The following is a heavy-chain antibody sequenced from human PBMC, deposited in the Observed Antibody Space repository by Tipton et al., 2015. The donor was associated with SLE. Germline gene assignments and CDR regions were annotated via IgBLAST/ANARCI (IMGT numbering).Heavy chain of an antibody. CDR3: ARDPAARRGMDV. J-gene: IGHJ6*02. CDR2: IYYSGST. V-gene: IGHV4-31*03. CDR1: GGSISSGGYY. D-gene: IGHD6-6*01. Sequence: LSLTCTVSGGSISSGGYYWSWIRQHPGKGLEWIGYIYYSGSTYYNPSLKSRVTISVDTSKNQFSLKLSSVTAADTAVYYCARDPAARRGMDVWGQGTTVTVSS.